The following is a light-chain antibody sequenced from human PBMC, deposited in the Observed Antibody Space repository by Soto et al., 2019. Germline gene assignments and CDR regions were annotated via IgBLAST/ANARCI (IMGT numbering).Light chain of an antibody. J-gene: IGKJ3*01. CDR1: QSLSSSY. CDR2: GAS. CDR3: QHYGNTPPSVT. V-gene: IGKV3-20*01. Sequence: EIVWPQSPGTLSLSPGERATLSCRASQSLSSSYLVWYQQKPGQAPRLLIYGASSRATGIPDRFSGSGSGTDFTLTISRLEPEDFAVYYCQHYGNTPPSVTFGPGTKVDIK.